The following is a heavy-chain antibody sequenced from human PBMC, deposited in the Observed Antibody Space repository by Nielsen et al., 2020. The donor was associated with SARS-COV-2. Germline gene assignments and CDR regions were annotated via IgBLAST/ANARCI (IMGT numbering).Heavy chain of an antibody. CDR2: ISWNSGSI. CDR1: GFTFSSYA. D-gene: IGHD2-15*01. J-gene: IGHJ4*02. CDR3: AKEYCSGGSCYGHFDY. V-gene: IGHV3-9*01. Sequence: SLKISCAASGFTFSSYAMSWVRQAPGKGLEWVSGISWNSGSIGYADSVKGRFTISRDNAKNSLYLQMTSLRAEDTALYYCAKEYCSGGSCYGHFDYWGQGTLVTVSS.